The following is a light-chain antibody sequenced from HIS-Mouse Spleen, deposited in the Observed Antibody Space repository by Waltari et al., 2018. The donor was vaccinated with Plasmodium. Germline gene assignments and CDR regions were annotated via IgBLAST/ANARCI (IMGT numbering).Light chain of an antibody. Sequence: AIQMTQSPSSLSPSVGARVTITCRASQGISTDLGWYQQKPGKAPNLLISAASSLQSGVPSRFSGSGSGTDFTLTISSLQPEDFATYYCLQDYNYPYTFGQGTKLEIK. V-gene: IGKV1-6*01. CDR2: AAS. CDR3: LQDYNYPYT. J-gene: IGKJ2*01. CDR1: QGISTD.